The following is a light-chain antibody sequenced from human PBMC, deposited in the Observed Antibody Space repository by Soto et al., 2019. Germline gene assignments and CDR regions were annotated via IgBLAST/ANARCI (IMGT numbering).Light chain of an antibody. CDR2: KAS. Sequence: DIQMTQSPSTLSASVGDRVTITCRASQSIISWLAWYQQKPGKAPKLLIYKASSLESGVPSRFSGSRSGTEVTLPIRSMQPDDIATYYCNQYNSYWYTCGKGPQLAIK. J-gene: IGKJ2*01. CDR3: NQYNSYWYT. CDR1: QSIISW. V-gene: IGKV1-5*03.